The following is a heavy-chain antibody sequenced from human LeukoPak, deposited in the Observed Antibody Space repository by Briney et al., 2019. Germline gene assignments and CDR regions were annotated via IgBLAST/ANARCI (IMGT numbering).Heavy chain of an antibody. V-gene: IGHV4-39*07. Sequence: SETLSLTCTVSGGSITSSSHYWGWIRQPPGKGLEWIGSIYYSGDTYYNPSLKSRVTISVDTSKNQFSLKLSSVTAADTAVYYCARDSGSYTATDYWGQGTLVTVSS. J-gene: IGHJ4*02. CDR3: ARDSGSYTATDY. CDR2: IYYSGDT. D-gene: IGHD1-26*01. CDR1: GGSITSSSHY.